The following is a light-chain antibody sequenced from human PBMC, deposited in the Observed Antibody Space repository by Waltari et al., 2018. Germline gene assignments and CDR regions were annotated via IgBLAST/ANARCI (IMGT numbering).Light chain of an antibody. CDR3: QQYYNWLYS. Sequence: EIVMTQSPATLSVSPGERATLSCRASQSVRSNLAWYQQKHGQPPRLLIYGASTRATVIPARFSGSVSVIEFTLTINSLQSEDFAVYYCQQYYNWLYSFAQWTKLEIK. V-gene: IGKV3-15*01. J-gene: IGKJ2*03. CDR2: GAS. CDR1: QSVRSN.